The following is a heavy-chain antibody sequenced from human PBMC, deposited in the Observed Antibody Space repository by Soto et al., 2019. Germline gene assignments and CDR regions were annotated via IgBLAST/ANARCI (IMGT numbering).Heavy chain of an antibody. J-gene: IGHJ3*01. CDR2: LLHGGTT. D-gene: IGHD6-19*01. Sequence: QVQLQESGPGLVKPSGTLSLTCAVSGDSISSPKWWTWLRQPPGKGLEWIGDLLHGGTTNYNPSLRSRVTLSVDTSQNQFSLPLTSVTAADTAIYYCAYSTGWYRHDVWGQGTSVTVSS. CDR1: GDSISSPKW. CDR3: AYSTGWYRHDV. V-gene: IGHV4-4*02.